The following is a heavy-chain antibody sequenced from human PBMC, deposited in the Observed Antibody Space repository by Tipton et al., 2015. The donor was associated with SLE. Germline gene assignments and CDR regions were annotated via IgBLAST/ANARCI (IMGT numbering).Heavy chain of an antibody. Sequence: TLSLTCAVSGGSISSGGYSWSWIRQPPGKGLEWIGYIYYSGSTYYNPSLKSRVTISVDTSKNQFSLKLSSVTAADTAVYYCAREGLGNGFDIWGQGTMVTVSS. V-gene: IGHV4-30-2*01. CDR1: GGSISSGGYS. J-gene: IGHJ3*02. D-gene: IGHD7-27*01. CDR3: AREGLGNGFDI. CDR2: IYYSGST.